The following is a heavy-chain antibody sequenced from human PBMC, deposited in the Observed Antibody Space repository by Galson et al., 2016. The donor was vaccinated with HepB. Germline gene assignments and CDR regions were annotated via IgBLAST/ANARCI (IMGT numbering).Heavy chain of an antibody. CDR2: ISWNGGTV. V-gene: IGHV3-9*01. CDR3: GKDIGVRDVLQRHAMVV. Sequence: SLRLSCAASGFTFDDYGMHWVRQAPGKGLEWVSSISWNGGTVGYADSVKGRFTIPRDNAKNSLNLQMNSLRAEYTALYSRGKDIGVRDVLQRHAMVVWGKQGTTVTVSS. J-gene: IGHJ6*03. D-gene: IGHD3-10*01. CDR1: GFTFDDYG.